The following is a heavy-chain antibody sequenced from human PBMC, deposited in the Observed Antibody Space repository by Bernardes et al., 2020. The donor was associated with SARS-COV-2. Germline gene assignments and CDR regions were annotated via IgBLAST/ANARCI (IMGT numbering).Heavy chain of an antibody. V-gene: IGHV3-23*01. Sequence: GGSLRLSCAAFGFTLTTYDLVWIRQAPGKGLEWVSSISSDSKTTDYADSVKGRFTISRDSSKNMLSLQMNSLIAEDTAVYFCAKSGYGSGSFGVHFDTWSQGTLVTVSS. D-gene: IGHD3-10*01. CDR3: AKSGYGSGSFGVHFDT. CDR2: ISSDSKTT. J-gene: IGHJ4*02. CDR1: GFTLTTYD.